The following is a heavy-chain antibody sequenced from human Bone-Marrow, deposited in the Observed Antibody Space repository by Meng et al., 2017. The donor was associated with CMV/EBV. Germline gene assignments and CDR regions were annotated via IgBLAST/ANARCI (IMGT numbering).Heavy chain of an antibody. CDR1: GGSFSGYY. CDR3: ARGAAMYYDFWSGYYRTEGMDV. D-gene: IGHD3-3*01. Sequence: SQTLSLTCAVYGGSFSGYYWSWIRQPPGKGLEWIGEINHSGSTNNNPSLKSRVTISVDTSKNQFSLKLSSVTAADTAVYYCARGAAMYYDFWSGYYRTEGMDVWGQGTKVTVS. J-gene: IGHJ6*02. V-gene: IGHV4-34*01. CDR2: INHSGST.